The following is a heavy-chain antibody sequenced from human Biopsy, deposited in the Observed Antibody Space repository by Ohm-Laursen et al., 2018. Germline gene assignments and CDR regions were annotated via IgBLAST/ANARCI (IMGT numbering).Heavy chain of an antibody. Sequence: ASVKVSCKAPGYTFTSYDITWVRQASGQGPEWIGWPNPVSGNSNFGQKFRGRVTVTSDTSISTAYMELSGLTSDDTATYYCGRAVRNQLLTDPWGQGTLVTVTS. CDR3: GRAVRNQLLTDP. J-gene: IGHJ5*02. CDR2: PNPVSGNS. CDR1: GYTFTSYD. V-gene: IGHV1-8*01. D-gene: IGHD1-7*01.